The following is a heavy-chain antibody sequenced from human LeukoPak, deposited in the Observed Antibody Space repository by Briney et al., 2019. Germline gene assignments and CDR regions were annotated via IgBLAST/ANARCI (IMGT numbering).Heavy chain of an antibody. V-gene: IGHV3-23*01. CDR2: ISCSGDGT. Sequence: GGSLRLSCAASGFTFSSYAMSWVRQAPGKGLEWVSVISCSGDGTYYADSVKGRFTISRDNSKNTLYLQMNSLRAEDTAIYYCAKDLLGSTTRDYWGQGTLVTVSS. D-gene: IGHD1-26*01. CDR3: AKDLLGSTTRDY. J-gene: IGHJ4*02. CDR1: GFTFSSYA.